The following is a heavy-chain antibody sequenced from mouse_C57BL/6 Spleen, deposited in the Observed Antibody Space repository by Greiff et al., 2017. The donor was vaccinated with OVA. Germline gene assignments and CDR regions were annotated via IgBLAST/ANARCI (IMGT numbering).Heavy chain of an antibody. D-gene: IGHD2-5*01. Sequence: VQLQQPGAELVRPGSSVKLSCKASGYTFTSYWMHWVKQRPIQGLEWIGNIDPSDSETHYNQKFKDKATLTVDKSSSTAYMQLSSLTSEDSAVYYCARAYYSKGVYFDYWGQGTTLTVSS. CDR1: GYTFTSYW. V-gene: IGHV1-52*01. J-gene: IGHJ2*01. CDR2: IDPSDSET. CDR3: ARAYYSKGVYFDY.